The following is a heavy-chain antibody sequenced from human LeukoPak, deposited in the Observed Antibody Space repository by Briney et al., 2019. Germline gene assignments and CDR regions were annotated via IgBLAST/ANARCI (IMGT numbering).Heavy chain of an antibody. CDR3: AKDQRSIAVAGYFDY. V-gene: IGHV3-23*01. Sequence: GGSLRLSCAASGFIFSNYAMQWVRQAPGKGLEWVSAISYSGGSTYYADSVKGRFTISRDNSKNTLYLQMNSLRAEDTAVYYCAKDQRSIAVAGYFDYWGQGTLVTVSS. CDR2: ISYSGGST. J-gene: IGHJ4*02. CDR1: GFIFSNYA. D-gene: IGHD6-19*01.